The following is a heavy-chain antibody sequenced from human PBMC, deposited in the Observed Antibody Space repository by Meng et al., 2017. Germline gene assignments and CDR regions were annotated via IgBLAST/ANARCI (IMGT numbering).Heavy chain of an antibody. J-gene: IGHJ4*02. V-gene: IGHV7-4-1*02. CDR1: EYTLPSNA. CDR2: IDTKTGNP. CDR3: TRDGYSDCSRTSCFDS. D-gene: IGHD2-2*01. Sequence: QVQPVQSGSELRKPGAAGKVSGKASEYTLPSNAITWLRQAPGQGLQWMGWIDTKTGNPTYVPGFTGRLVFSLDTSVSTAYLQISGLKADDTAVYYCTRDGYSDCSRTSCFDSWGQGTLVTVSS.